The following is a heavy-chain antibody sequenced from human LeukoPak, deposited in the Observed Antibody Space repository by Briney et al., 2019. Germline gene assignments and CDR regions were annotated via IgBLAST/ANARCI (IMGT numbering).Heavy chain of an antibody. J-gene: IGHJ4*02. CDR3: ARAGSSGDYQAGSFEY. CDR2: INPTGGST. CDR1: GYTFSNYN. V-gene: IGHV1-46*01. D-gene: IGHD1-26*01. Sequence: ASVKVSCKASGYTFSNYNVHWVRQAPGQGLEWMGIINPTGGSTNYAQKFQGRVTMTRDMSTTTVYMDLSSLKSEDTAVYYCARAGSSGDYQAGSFEYWGQGTLVTVSS.